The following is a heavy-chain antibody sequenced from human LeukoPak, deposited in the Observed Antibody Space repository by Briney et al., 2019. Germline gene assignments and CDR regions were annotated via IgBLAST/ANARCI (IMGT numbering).Heavy chain of an antibody. J-gene: IGHJ4*02. CDR1: GFRFGDFA. Sequence: GGSLRLSCVASGFRFGDFAMSWVRLAPGKGLEWVSSISGSGDGTYYADSVKGRFTISRDNPRNTMYLQTNSLRAEDTALYYCAKQEGWELGDYYFDYWGQGTLVTVSS. V-gene: IGHV3-23*01. CDR2: ISGSGDGT. CDR3: AKQEGWELGDYYFDY. D-gene: IGHD1-26*01.